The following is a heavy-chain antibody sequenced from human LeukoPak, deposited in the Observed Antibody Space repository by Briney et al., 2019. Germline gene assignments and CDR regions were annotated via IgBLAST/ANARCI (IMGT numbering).Heavy chain of an antibody. J-gene: IGHJ6*03. V-gene: IGHV3-30*02. CDR2: IRYDGSNE. CDR3: AKDQGGATHYYMDV. D-gene: IGHD1-26*01. CDR1: GFTFSSYG. Sequence: GGSLRLSCAASGFTFSSYGMHWVRQAPGKGLEWVAFIRYDGSNEYYADSVKGRFTISRDNSKNTLYLQMNSLRAEDTAVYYCAKDQGGATHYYMDVWGKGTTVTISS.